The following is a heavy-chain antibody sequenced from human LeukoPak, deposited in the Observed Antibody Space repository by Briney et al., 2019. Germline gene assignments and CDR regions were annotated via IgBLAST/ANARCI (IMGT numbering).Heavy chain of an antibody. Sequence: DSVKGRFTISRDNSKNTLNLQMNSLRGEDTAVYYCAKEQQLVRGLDYWGQGTLVTVSS. D-gene: IGHD6-13*01. V-gene: IGHV3-30*02. J-gene: IGHJ4*02. CDR3: AKEQQLVRGLDY.